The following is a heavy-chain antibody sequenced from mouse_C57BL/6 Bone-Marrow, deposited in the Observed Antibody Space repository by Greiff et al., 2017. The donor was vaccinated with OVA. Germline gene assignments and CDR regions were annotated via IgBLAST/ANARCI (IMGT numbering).Heavy chain of an antibody. CDR3: ARLGLRRDY. CDR2: INPYNGGT. D-gene: IGHD2-4*01. J-gene: IGHJ2*01. Sequence: EVQLQQSGPVLVKPGASVKMSCKASGYTFTDYYMNWVKQSHGKSLEWIGVINPYNGGTSYNQKFKGKATLTVDKSSSTAYMELNSLTSADSAVYYCARLGLRRDYWGQGTTLTVSS. CDR1: GYTFTDYY. V-gene: IGHV1-19*01.